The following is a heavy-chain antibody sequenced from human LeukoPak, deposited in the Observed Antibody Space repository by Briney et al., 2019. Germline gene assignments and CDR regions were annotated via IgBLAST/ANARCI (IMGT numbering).Heavy chain of an antibody. J-gene: IGHJ4*02. D-gene: IGHD2-8*01. Sequence: PGGSLRLSCAASGFTVSSNYMSWVRQAPGKGLEWVSVIYSGGSTYYADSVKGRFTISRDNSKNTLYLQMNSLRAEDTAVYYCAIMVATGYYFDYRGQGTLVTVSS. CDR1: GFTVSSNY. CDR2: IYSGGST. CDR3: AIMVATGYYFDY. V-gene: IGHV3-53*01.